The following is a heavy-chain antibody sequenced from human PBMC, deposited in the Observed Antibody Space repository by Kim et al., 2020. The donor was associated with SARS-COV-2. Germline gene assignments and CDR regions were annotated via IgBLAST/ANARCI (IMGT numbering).Heavy chain of an antibody. Sequence: GESLKISCKGSGYTFTTSWIAWVRQMPGKGLEYMGIIYPGDSGTRYNQSFEGQVTISDDKSISTVFLHWGSLKASDNAMYYCARSYGNQAFDVWGQGTMITVSS. CDR2: IYPGDSGT. CDR1: GYTFTTSW. J-gene: IGHJ3*01. CDR3: ARSYGNQAFDV. D-gene: IGHD4-4*01. V-gene: IGHV5-51*01.